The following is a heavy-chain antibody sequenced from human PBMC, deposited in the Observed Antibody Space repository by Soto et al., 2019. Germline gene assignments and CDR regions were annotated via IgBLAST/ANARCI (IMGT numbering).Heavy chain of an antibody. J-gene: IGHJ6*02. CDR2: ITGSGRDT. CDR1: GFTFRNNV. V-gene: IGHV3-23*01. CDR3: AKDVRGSYYYGMDV. Sequence: EVQLLESGGGLAQPGGSLRLSCAASGFTFRNNVLSWVRQAPGKGLDWVSGITGSGRDTYYADSVKGRFTISRDNSKNTLYLQMNSLRAEDTAVYYCAKDVRGSYYYGMDVWGQGTTVTVSS.